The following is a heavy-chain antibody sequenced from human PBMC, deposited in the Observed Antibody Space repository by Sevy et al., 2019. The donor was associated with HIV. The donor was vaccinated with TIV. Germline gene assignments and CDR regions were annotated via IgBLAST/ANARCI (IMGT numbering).Heavy chain of an antibody. Sequence: GGSLRLSCAASGFTFSSYSMNWVRQAPGKGLEWVSSISATGSDRYYADSMKGRFTISRDNAKNSLSLQMNSLRAEDTAVYYSARLSSGWSFDYWGQGALVPVSS. CDR2: ISATGSDR. CDR3: ARLSSGWSFDY. J-gene: IGHJ4*02. D-gene: IGHD6-19*01. CDR1: GFTFSSYS. V-gene: IGHV3-21*01.